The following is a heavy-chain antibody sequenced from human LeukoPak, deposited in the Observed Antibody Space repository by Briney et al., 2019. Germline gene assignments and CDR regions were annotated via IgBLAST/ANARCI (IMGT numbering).Heavy chain of an antibody. Sequence: GGSLRLSCAASGFTFSSYEMNWVRQAPGKGLEWVSYISTSTTTIYYANSVKGRFTISRDNAKKSLYLQMNSLRVEDTGVYYCASWGEGALDNWGQGTLVTVSP. D-gene: IGHD1-26*01. CDR2: ISTSTTTI. CDR1: GFTFSSYE. CDR3: ASWGEGALDN. V-gene: IGHV3-48*03. J-gene: IGHJ4*02.